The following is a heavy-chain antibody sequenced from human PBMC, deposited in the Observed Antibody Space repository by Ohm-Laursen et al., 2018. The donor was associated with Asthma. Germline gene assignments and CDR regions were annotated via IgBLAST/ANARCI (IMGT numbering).Heavy chain of an antibody. CDR1: GYTFTSYA. D-gene: IGHD3-9*01. Sequence: VSSVKVSCNASGYTFTSYAMNWVRQAPGQGLEWMGWINTNTGNPTYAQGFTGRFVFSLDTSVSTAYLQISSLKAEDTAVYYCARGDRLGILTGYPIYYYGMDVWGQGTTVTVSS. J-gene: IGHJ6*02. CDR2: INTNTGNP. CDR3: ARGDRLGILTGYPIYYYGMDV. V-gene: IGHV7-4-1*02.